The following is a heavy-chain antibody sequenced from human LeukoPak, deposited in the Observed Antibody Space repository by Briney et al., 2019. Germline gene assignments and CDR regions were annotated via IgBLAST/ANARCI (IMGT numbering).Heavy chain of an antibody. V-gene: IGHV4-34*01. D-gene: IGHD2-2*01. CDR3: ARVGYCSSTSCYGGHYYGMDV. CDR2: INHSGST. J-gene: IGHJ6*04. CDR1: GGSFSGYY. Sequence: PSETLSLTCAVYGGSFSGYYWSWIRQPPGKGLEWIGEINHSGSTNYNPSLKSRVTISVDTSKNQFSLKLSSVTAADTAVYYCARVGYCSSTSCYGGHYYGMDVWGKGTTVTVSS.